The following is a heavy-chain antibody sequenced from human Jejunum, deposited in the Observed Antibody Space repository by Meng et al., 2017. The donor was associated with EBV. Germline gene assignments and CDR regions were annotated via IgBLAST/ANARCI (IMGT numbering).Heavy chain of an antibody. D-gene: IGHD5-24*01. CDR2: IYHSVST. J-gene: IGHJ4*02. CDR3: AKVGYGGYNYLES. CDR1: GGSVSSGSYY. Sequence: QVQLQESGPGLVRSSETLSLPRSVSGGSVSSGSYYWSWIRQPPGKGLEWIGYIYHSVSTNYNPSLMSRLTISVDNSNQFSLKLNSVTAADTAVYYCAKVGYGGYNYLESWGRGTRVTVSS. V-gene: IGHV4-61*01.